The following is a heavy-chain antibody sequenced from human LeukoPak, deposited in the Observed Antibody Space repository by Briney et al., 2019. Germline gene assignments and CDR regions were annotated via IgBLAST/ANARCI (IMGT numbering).Heavy chain of an antibody. CDR2: ISGAGGST. J-gene: IGHJ4*02. CDR3: AKDPSSLKIAARPYYFDY. CDR1: GFTFGSYT. D-gene: IGHD6-6*01. V-gene: IGHV3-23*01. Sequence: GGSLRLSCAASGFTFGSYTMSWVRQAPGKGLEWVSSISGAGGSTFSADSVRGRFTVSRDSSKNTLYLQMNSLRAEDTAVYYCAKDPSSLKIAARPYYFDYWGQGTLVTVSS.